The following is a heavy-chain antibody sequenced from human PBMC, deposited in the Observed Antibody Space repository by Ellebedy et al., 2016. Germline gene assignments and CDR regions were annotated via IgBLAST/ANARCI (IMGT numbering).Heavy chain of an antibody. CDR2: INQDGGAK. D-gene: IGHD3-3*01. CDR1: GFNFVTYW. V-gene: IGHV3-7*03. Sequence: GGSLRLXCEASGFNFVTYWMSWVRQVPGKGLEWVANINQDGGAKYYVDSVRGRFTVSRDNAKNSLYLHMSSLRAEDTATYYCAKNSVTFFGALILDNFDHWGQGALVTVSS. CDR3: AKNSVTFFGALILDNFDH. J-gene: IGHJ4*02.